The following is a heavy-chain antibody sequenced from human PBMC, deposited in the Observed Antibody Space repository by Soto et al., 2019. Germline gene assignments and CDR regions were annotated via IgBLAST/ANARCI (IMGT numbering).Heavy chain of an antibody. V-gene: IGHV4-59*01. Sequence: SETLSLTCAVSSGSISNYFWGWIRQPPGKGLEWIGCIYYSGSTTYNPSLRSRVAISVDTSKNQFFLNLHSVTAADTAVYYCARYSSDSCKPAYCSVYWGQGTLVTVSS. J-gene: IGHJ4*02. CDR2: IYYSGST. CDR3: ARYSSDSCKPAYCSVY. CDR1: SGSISNYF. D-gene: IGHD2-2*01.